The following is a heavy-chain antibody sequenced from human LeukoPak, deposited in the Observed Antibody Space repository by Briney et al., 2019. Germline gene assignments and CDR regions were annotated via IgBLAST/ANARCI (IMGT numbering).Heavy chain of an antibody. V-gene: IGHV4-39*01. D-gene: IGHD3-22*01. CDR3: ARHSYYYDSSGYWRVDAFDI. CDR2: IYYSGRP. Sequence: PSETLSLTCTVCGVSISSSSYYWGWIRQPPGKGLEWIGRIYYSGRPYYNPSLKSRVTISVDTSKNQFSLKLSSVTATDTAVYYCARHSYYYDSSGYWRVDAFDIWGQGTMVTVSS. J-gene: IGHJ3*02. CDR1: GVSISSSSYY.